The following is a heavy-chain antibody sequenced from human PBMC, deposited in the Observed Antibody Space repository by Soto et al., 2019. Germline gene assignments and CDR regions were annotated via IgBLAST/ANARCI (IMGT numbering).Heavy chain of an antibody. Sequence: EVQLVESGGGLVQPGGSLRLSCAASGFTFSSYWMSWVRQAPGKGLEWVANIKQDGSEKYYVDSVKGRFTISRDNAKKSLYLQMNSLRAEDTAVYYCARRRFLEWFHIHDGNYFDYWGQGTLVTVSS. CDR1: GFTFSSYW. D-gene: IGHD3-3*01. V-gene: IGHV3-7*01. CDR3: ARRRFLEWFHIHDGNYFDY. J-gene: IGHJ4*02. CDR2: IKQDGSEK.